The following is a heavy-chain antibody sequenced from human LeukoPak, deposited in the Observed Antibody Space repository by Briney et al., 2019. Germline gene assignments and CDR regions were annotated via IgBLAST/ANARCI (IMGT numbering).Heavy chain of an antibody. CDR2: IYSGGST. Sequence: GGSLRLSCAASGFTVSSNYMSWVRQAPGKGLEWVSVIYSGGSTYYADSVKGRFTISRDNSKNTLYLQMNSLRAEDTAVYYCAKAYSSGWYYYYMDVWGKGTTVTISS. CDR1: GFTVSSNY. J-gene: IGHJ6*03. CDR3: AKAYSSGWYYYYMDV. D-gene: IGHD6-19*01. V-gene: IGHV3-53*05.